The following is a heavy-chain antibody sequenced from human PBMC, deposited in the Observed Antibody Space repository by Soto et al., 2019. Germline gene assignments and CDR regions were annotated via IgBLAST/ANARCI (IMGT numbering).Heavy chain of an antibody. CDR2: ISGDGVSK. V-gene: IGHV3-23*01. Sequence: GGSLRLSCAASGTSFSDNAMSWVRQAPGKGLEWISAISGDGVSKLYADSVRGRFTVSRDNAANTLYLQMNSLRTEDTALYYCAKKDRLYGVAVAFDSWGQGTRVTVSS. CDR1: GTSFSDNA. CDR3: AKKDRLYGVAVAFDS. D-gene: IGHD6-19*01. J-gene: IGHJ4*02.